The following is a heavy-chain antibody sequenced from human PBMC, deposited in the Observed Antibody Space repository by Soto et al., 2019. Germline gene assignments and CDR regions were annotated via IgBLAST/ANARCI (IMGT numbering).Heavy chain of an antibody. CDR3: ASEAWGIAAAGSAWFDP. CDR2: TYYRSKWYN. D-gene: IGHD6-13*01. Sequence: SQTLSLTCAISGDSVSSNSAAWNWIRPSPSRGLEWLGRTYYRSKWYNDYAVSVKSRITINPDTSKNQFSLQLNSVTPEDTAVYYCASEAWGIAAAGSAWFDPWGQGTLVTVSS. CDR1: GDSVSSNSAA. J-gene: IGHJ5*02. V-gene: IGHV6-1*01.